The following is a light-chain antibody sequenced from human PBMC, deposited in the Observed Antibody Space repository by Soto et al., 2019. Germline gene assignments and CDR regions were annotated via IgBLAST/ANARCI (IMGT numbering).Light chain of an antibody. CDR1: QSVNLN. Sequence: EIMMTQSPGTLSVSPGEGATLSCTASQSVNLNLAWYQQKPGQAPRLLIYDASNRATGIPARFSGSGSGTDFTLTISSLEPEDFAVYYCQQRSNWPPLTFGGGTKVEIK. CDR3: QQRSNWPPLT. CDR2: DAS. V-gene: IGKV3-11*01. J-gene: IGKJ4*01.